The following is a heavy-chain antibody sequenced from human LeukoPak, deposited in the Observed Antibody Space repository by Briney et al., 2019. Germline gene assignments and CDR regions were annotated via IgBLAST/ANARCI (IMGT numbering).Heavy chain of an antibody. CDR3: VKSSSSWYEFVN. CDR1: GFTFSSYA. CDR2: ISSNGGST. V-gene: IGHV3-64D*06. D-gene: IGHD6-13*01. Sequence: GGSLRLSCSASGFTFSSYAMHWVRQAPGQGLEYVSPISSNGGSTYYANSVKGKFTISRDNSKNTLYLQMSSLRAEDTAGYYCVKSSSSWYEFVNWGQGTLVSVSS. J-gene: IGHJ4*02.